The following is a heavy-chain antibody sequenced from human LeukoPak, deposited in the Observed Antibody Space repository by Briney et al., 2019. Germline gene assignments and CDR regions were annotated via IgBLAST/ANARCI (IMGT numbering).Heavy chain of an antibody. CDR3: ARQCSGGRCNYDY. Sequence: GGSLRLSCVASGFIFSNYWMSWVRQAPGKGLEWVANIKQDGSEKYYVDSVKGRFTISRDNAKNSLYLQMDSLRAEDMAVYYCARQCSGGRCNYDYWGQGTLVTVSS. CDR2: IKQDGSEK. J-gene: IGHJ4*02. V-gene: IGHV3-7*03. D-gene: IGHD2-15*01. CDR1: GFIFSNYW.